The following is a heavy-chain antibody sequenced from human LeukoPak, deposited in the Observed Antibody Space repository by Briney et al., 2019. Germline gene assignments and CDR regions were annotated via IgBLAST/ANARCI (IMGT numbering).Heavy chain of an antibody. V-gene: IGHV4-34*01. CDR2: INHSGST. Sequence: KPSETLSLTCAVYGGSFSGYYWSWIRQPPGKGLEWIGEINHSGSTNYNPSLKSRVTISVDTSKNQFSLRLSSVTATDTAVYYCARTYSTSSYNWFGPWGQGTLVTVSS. J-gene: IGHJ5*02. CDR3: ARTYSTSSYNWFGP. CDR1: GGSFSGYY. D-gene: IGHD6-6*01.